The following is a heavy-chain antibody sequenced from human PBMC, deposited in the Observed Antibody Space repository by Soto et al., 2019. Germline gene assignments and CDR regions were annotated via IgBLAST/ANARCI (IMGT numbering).Heavy chain of an antibody. J-gene: IGHJ4*02. Sequence: ASVKVSCKTSGYTFTDYAINWVRQAPGQGLEWMAWMNPKNGNTGYAQKFQGRITMTRDTSISTAYMELSSLRSEDTAVYYCARGRVPNDLVAVVAVAGYWGQGTLVTVSS. CDR1: GYTFTDYA. CDR2: MNPKNGNT. CDR3: ARGRVPNDLVAVVAVAGY. V-gene: IGHV1-8*01. D-gene: IGHD2-15*01.